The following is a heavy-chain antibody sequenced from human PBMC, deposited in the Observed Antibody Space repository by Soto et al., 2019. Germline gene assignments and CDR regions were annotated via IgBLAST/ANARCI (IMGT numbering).Heavy chain of an antibody. CDR1: GFTFSSYA. Sequence: GGSLRLSCAASGFTFSSYAMSWVRQAPGKGLEWVSAISGSGGSTYYADSVKGRFTISRDNSKNTLYLQMNSLRAEDTAVYYCARDFYCSGGSCYGMDVWGQGTTVTVSS. CDR2: ISGSGGST. CDR3: ARDFYCSGGSCYGMDV. J-gene: IGHJ6*02. D-gene: IGHD2-15*01. V-gene: IGHV3-23*01.